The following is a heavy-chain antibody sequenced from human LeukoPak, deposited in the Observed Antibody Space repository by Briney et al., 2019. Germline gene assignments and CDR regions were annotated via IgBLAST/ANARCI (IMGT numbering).Heavy chain of an antibody. Sequence: GKSLRLSCAASGFTFSSYAIHWVRQGPGKGLEWVAYIAHHGSNKYYADSVKGRFTISRDNSKRTLYLQMNSLRADDTAVYYCAKDGSWSCTDWGQGTLVTVSS. V-gene: IGHV3-30*18. J-gene: IGHJ4*02. CDR3: AKDGSWSCTD. CDR2: IAHHGSNK. CDR1: GFTFSSYA. D-gene: IGHD2-8*02.